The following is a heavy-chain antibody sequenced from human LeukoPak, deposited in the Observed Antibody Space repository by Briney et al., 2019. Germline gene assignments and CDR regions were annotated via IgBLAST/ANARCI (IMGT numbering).Heavy chain of an antibody. D-gene: IGHD3-22*01. CDR3: ARSRVIITTPDDVFDI. CDR2: IYSSGST. Sequence: PSETLSLTCTVSGGSINSSSWSWIRQSPGKGPEWIGYIYSSGSTTYKPSLKSRVSISIDTSKKQFSLKVTSVTAADTAVYYCARSRVIITTPDDVFDIWGXGTMVTVSS. V-gene: IGHV4-59*01. J-gene: IGHJ3*02. CDR1: GGSINSSS.